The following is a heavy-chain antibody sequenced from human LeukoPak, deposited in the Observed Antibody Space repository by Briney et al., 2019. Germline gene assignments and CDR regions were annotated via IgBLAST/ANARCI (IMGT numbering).Heavy chain of an antibody. D-gene: IGHD5-12*01. CDR2: IYYSGST. J-gene: IGHJ4*02. CDR1: GGSIGSYY. Sequence: SETLSLTCTVSGGSIGSYYWSWIRQPPGKGLEWIGYIYYSGSTNYNPSLKSRVTISVDTSKNQFSLKLSSVTAADTAVYYCARDSGYPYYFDYWGQGTLVTVSS. V-gene: IGHV4-59*01. CDR3: ARDSGYPYYFDY.